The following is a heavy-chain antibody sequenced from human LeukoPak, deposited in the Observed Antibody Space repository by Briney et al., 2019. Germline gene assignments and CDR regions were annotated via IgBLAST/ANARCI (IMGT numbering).Heavy chain of an antibody. CDR1: GYNFATYW. J-gene: IGHJ4*02. D-gene: IGHD6-19*01. CDR3: ARQAALAGPGIDY. CDR2: ISPADSDT. Sequence: GESLKISCQVSGYNFATYWIGWVRQMPGKGLEWMGIISPADSDTRYSPSFQGQVTISADKSINTAYLQWSSLRASDTAIYYYARQAALAGPGIDYWGQGTLVTVSS. V-gene: IGHV5-51*01.